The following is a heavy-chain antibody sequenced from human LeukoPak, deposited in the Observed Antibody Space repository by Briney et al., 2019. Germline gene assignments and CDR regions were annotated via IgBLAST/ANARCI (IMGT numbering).Heavy chain of an antibody. CDR2: INPNSGGT. Sequence: ASVKVSCKAPGYTFTGYYMHWVRQAPGQGLEWMGWINPNSGGTNYAQKFQGRVTMTRDTSISTAYMELSRLRSDDTAVYYCARVPGYVPFFDYWDQGTLVTVSS. J-gene: IGHJ4*02. CDR3: ARVPGYVPFFDY. CDR1: GYTFTGYY. V-gene: IGHV1-2*02. D-gene: IGHD3-16*01.